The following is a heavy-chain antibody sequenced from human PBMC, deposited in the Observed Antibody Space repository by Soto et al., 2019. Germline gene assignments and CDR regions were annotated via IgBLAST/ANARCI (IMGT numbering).Heavy chain of an antibody. CDR3: ARGSIEAARYNWFDP. V-gene: IGHV1-3*04. CDR1: GYTFTNYA. Sequence: ASVKVSCKASGYTFTNYAMHWVRQAPGQRLEWMGWINTGNGNTEYSQKFQGRVTITRDTSASTAYMELSSLRSEDTAVYYCARGSIEAARYNWFDPWGQGTLGTVSS. CDR2: INTGNGNT. J-gene: IGHJ5*02. D-gene: IGHD6-13*01.